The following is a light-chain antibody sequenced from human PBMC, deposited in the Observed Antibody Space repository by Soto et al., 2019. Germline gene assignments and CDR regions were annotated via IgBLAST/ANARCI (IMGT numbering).Light chain of an antibody. J-gene: IGKJ3*01. CDR3: QRYNKGPLS. CDR1: QSFTSN. CDR2: GAS. Sequence: EIVMPQSPATLSVSPGESATLSCRASQSFTSNLAWYQQKPGQAPRLLIYGASTGATCVPARFSGSGSGREFTLTIGSLRSEVLAVAVCQRYNKGPLSVAPGTKVDIK. V-gene: IGKV3-15*01.